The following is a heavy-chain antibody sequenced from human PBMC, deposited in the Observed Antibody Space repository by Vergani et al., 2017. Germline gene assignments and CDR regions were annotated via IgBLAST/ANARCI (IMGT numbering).Heavy chain of an antibody. CDR1: GYTFTDHY. J-gene: IGHJ6*02. CDR2: VDPEDGET. CDR3: ATPQTVTTGGMEV. Sequence: EVQLVQSWAEVKKPGATMKISCKVSGYTFTDHYMHWVVQAPGKGLEWMGLVDPEDGETIYAEKFKGRVTIAADTSTDTAHLELSSLRSEDTAVYYCATPQTVTTGGMEVWGQGTKVIVSS. V-gene: IGHV1-69-2*01. D-gene: IGHD4-17*01.